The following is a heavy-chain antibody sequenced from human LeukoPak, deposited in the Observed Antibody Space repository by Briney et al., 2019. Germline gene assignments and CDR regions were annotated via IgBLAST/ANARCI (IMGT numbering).Heavy chain of an antibody. V-gene: IGHV3-23*01. CDR1: GFTITTTY. J-gene: IGHJ6*03. D-gene: IGHD2-2*01. Sequence: PGGSLRLSCAASGFTITTTYMNWVRQAPGKGLEWVSAISGSGGSTYYADSVKGRFTISRDNSKNTLYLQMNSLRAEDTAVYYCAKGSGPAAISDYYMDVWGKGTTVTVSS. CDR2: ISGSGGST. CDR3: AKGSGPAAISDYYMDV.